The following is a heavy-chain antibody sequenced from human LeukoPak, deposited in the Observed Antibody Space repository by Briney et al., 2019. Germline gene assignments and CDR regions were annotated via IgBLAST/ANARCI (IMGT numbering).Heavy chain of an antibody. D-gene: IGHD3-9*01. Sequence: RASVKVSCKASGYTFTGYYMHWVRQAPGQGLEWMGWINPNSGGTNYAQKFQGRVTMTRDTPISTAYMELSRLRSDDTAVYYCARDGGGLNDIHADYWGQGTLVTVSS. J-gene: IGHJ4*02. CDR1: GYTFTGYY. CDR3: ARDGGGLNDIHADY. V-gene: IGHV1-2*02. CDR2: INPNSGGT.